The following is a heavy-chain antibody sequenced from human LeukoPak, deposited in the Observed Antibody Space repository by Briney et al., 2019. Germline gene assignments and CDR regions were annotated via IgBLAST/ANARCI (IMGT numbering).Heavy chain of an antibody. CDR2: MNPNSGNT. Sequence: ASVKVSCKASGYTFTSYDINWVRQATGQGLEWMGWMNPNSGNTGYAQKFQGRVTMTRNTSISTAYMELSSLRSDDTAVYYCATASAGHYYYGMDVWGKGTTVTVSS. D-gene: IGHD3-10*01. CDR3: ATASAGHYYYGMDV. CDR1: GYTFTSYD. V-gene: IGHV1-8*01. J-gene: IGHJ6*04.